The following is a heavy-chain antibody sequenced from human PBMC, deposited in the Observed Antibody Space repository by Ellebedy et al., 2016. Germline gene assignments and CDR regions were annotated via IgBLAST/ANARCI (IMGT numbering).Heavy chain of an antibody. Sequence: GESLKISCAASGFTFSSYWMHWVRQAPGKGLVWVSRINSDGSSTSYADSVKGRFTISRDNAKNTLYLQMNSLRAEDTAVYYCARMGRMWGLLDYFYYYYGMDVWGQGTTVTVSS. CDR1: GFTFSSYW. CDR3: ARMGRMWGLLDYFYYYYGMDV. D-gene: IGHD2-21*02. V-gene: IGHV3-74*01. J-gene: IGHJ6*02. CDR2: INSDGSST.